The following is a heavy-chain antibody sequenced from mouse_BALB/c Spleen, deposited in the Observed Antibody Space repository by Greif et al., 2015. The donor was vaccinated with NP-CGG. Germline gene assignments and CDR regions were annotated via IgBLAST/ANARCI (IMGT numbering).Heavy chain of an antibody. CDR2: ISSGSSTI. CDR1: GFTFSSFG. CDR3: ARYGNYAMDY. D-gene: IGHD2-1*01. V-gene: IGHV5-17*02. Sequence: EVQLVESGGGLVQPGGSRKLSCAASGFTFSSFGMHWVRQAPEKGLEWVAYISSGSSTIYYADTVKGRFTISRDNPKNTLFLQMTSLRSEDTAMYYCARYGNYAMDYWGQGTSVTVSP. J-gene: IGHJ4*01.